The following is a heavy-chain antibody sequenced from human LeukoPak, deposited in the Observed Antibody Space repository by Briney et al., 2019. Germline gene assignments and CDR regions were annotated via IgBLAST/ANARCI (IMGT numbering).Heavy chain of an antibody. V-gene: IGHV3-33*01. Sequence: GRSLRLSCVATGFTFRSYSKRWVRQAPGKGLEWVAVIWYDGSNKYYADSVKGRFTISRDNSKNTLYLQMNSLRAEDTAVYYCARAIVAGTFLDYWGQGTLVTVSS. CDR2: IWYDGSNK. D-gene: IGHD6-19*01. CDR3: ARAIVAGTFLDY. J-gene: IGHJ4*02. CDR1: GFTFRSYS.